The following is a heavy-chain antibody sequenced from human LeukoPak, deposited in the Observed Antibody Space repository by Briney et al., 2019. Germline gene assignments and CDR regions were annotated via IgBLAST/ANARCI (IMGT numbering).Heavy chain of an antibody. J-gene: IGHJ6*02. D-gene: IGHD2-21*02. CDR1: GFTFSRYA. Sequence: GSLRLSCAASGFTFSRYAMHWVRQAPGKGLEWVAAISYDGSHKFYADSVKGRFTISRDNSNSTLFMQLNSLRPEATAVYYCARVYCGADCYNNYYYGMDVWGQGTTVTVSS. V-gene: IGHV3-30*04. CDR2: ISYDGSHK. CDR3: ARVYCGADCYNNYYYGMDV.